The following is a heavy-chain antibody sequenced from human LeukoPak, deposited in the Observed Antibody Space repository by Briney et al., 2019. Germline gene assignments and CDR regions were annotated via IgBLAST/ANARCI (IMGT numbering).Heavy chain of an antibody. D-gene: IGHD2-8*01. V-gene: IGHV4-59*01. J-gene: IGHJ5*02. CDR1: GGSISSYY. CDR2: IYYSGGT. Sequence: PSETLSLTCTVSGGSISSYYWSWIRQPPGKGLEWIGDIYYSGGTNYNPSLKSRVTISVDTSKNQFSLKLSSVTAADTAVYYCARVRRYCTNGVCPTGFDPWGQGTLVTVSS. CDR3: ARVRRYCTNGVCPTGFDP.